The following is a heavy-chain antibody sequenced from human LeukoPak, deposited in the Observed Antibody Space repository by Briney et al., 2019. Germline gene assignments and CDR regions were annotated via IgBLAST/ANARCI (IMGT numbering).Heavy chain of an antibody. V-gene: IGHV3-23*01. CDR2: ISGSDGST. D-gene: IGHD6-13*01. CDR3: AKDFQDSSSWYRYFQH. Sequence: LTGGSLRLSCAATGFTFSSYAMSWVRQAPGKGLEWVSAISGSDGSTYYADSVKGRFTISRDNSKNTLYLQMNSLRAEDTAVYYCAKDFQDSSSWYRYFQHWGQGTLVTVSS. J-gene: IGHJ1*01. CDR1: GFTFSSYA.